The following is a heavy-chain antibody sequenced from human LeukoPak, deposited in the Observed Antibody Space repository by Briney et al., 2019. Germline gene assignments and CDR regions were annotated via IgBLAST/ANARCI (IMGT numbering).Heavy chain of an antibody. CDR2: ISNDGNNK. J-gene: IGHJ6*02. V-gene: IGHV3-30*18. CDR3: AKVRGMDV. Sequence: PGGSLRLSCAASGFTFSGCAFHWVRQAPGKGLEWVAIISNDGNNKYYADSVKGRFTISRDNSKNTLSLQMNSLRAEDTAVYYCAKVRGMDVWGQGTTVTVSS. CDR1: GFTFSGCA.